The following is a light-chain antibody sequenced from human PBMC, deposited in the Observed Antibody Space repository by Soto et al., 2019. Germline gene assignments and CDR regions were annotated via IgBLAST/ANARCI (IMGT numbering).Light chain of an antibody. J-gene: IGLJ1*01. CDR3: SSYAGSSNV. CDR2: EVN. V-gene: IGLV2-8*01. Sequence: SVLSQPPSSSGSPGQSVAISCTGTSSDVGGYNYVSLYQQHPGKAPKLMIYEVNKRPSGVPDRFSGSKSGNTASLTVSGLQAEDEADYYCSSYAGSSNVFGTGTKVTVL. CDR1: SSDVGGYNY.